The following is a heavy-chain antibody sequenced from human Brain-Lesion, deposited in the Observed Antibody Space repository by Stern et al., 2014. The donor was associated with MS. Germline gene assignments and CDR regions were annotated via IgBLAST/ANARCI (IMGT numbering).Heavy chain of an antibody. CDR2: IYTTGST. D-gene: IGHD5-18*01. CDR3: ARDKEDTNMAFRYFDN. J-gene: IGHJ4*02. CDR1: GGSVGSGSYD. Sequence: QVQLLQPGPGLVKPSQTLSLTCTVSGGSVGSGSYDWSWIRQPAGKGLEWIGRIYTTGSTYYHPSLKSRVSISIDTSKNQFSLKRTSVTAADTAVYYCARDKEDTNMAFRYFDNWGQGTLVTVSS. V-gene: IGHV4-61*02.